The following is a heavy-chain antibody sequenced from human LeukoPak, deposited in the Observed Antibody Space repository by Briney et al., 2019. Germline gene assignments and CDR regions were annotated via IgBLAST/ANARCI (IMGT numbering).Heavy chain of an antibody. J-gene: IGHJ6*02. CDR1: GGSFSGYY. D-gene: IGHD6-6*01. Sequence: PSETLSLTCAVYGGSFSGYYWSWIRQPPGKGLEWIGEINHSGSTNYNPSLKSRVTVSVDTSKNQFSLKLSSVTAADTAVYYCARVSPSPYYYYGMDVWGQGTTVTVSS. CDR3: ARVSPSPYYYYGMDV. V-gene: IGHV4-34*01. CDR2: INHSGST.